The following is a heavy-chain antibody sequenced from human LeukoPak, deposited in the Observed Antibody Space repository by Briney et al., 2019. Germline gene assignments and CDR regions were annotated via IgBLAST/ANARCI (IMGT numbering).Heavy chain of an antibody. V-gene: IGHV3-21*01. CDR1: GFTFSSYS. J-gene: IGHJ4*02. CDR3: ATEPPSPLNY. CDR2: ISSSSSYI. Sequence: GGSLRLSCAASGFTFSSYSMNWVRQAPGKGLEWVSSISSSSSYIYYADSVKGRFTISRDNAKNSLYLQMNSLRAEDTAVYYCATEPPSPLNYWGQGPWSPSPQ. D-gene: IGHD1-14*01.